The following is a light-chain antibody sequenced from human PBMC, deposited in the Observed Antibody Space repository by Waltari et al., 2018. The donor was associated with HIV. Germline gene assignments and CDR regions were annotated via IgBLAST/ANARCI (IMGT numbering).Light chain of an antibody. V-gene: IGLV3-25*03. J-gene: IGLJ1*01. CDR1: TLAKQY. Sequence: YELTQAPSVSVSPGQTARITCSGDTLAKQYAYWYQQKPGQAPELVMYQDTERPSGIPERFSGSRSGTTVTLTISRVQAADEADYYCQSIDSGGTFVFGTGTKVTVL. CDR3: QSIDSGGTFV. CDR2: QDT.